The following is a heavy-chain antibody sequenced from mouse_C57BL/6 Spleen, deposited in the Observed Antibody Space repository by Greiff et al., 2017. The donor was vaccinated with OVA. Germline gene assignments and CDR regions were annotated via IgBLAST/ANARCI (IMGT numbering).Heavy chain of an antibody. J-gene: IGHJ4*01. CDR3: TKIYYYGSSYFFYAMDY. D-gene: IGHD1-1*01. Sequence: VQLQQSGTVLARPGASVKMSCKTSGYTFTSYWMHWVKQRPGQGLEWIGAIYPGNSDTSYNQKFKGKAKLTAVTSASTAYMELSSLTNEDSAVYYCTKIYYYGSSYFFYAMDYWGQGTSVTVSS. CDR2: IYPGNSDT. CDR1: GYTFTSYW. V-gene: IGHV1-5*01.